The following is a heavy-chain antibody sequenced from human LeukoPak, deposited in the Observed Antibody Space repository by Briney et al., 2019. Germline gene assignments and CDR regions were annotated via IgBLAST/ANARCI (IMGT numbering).Heavy chain of an antibody. CDR1: GFTFDDYG. CDR3: ARGGYYYDSSGYLDY. J-gene: IGHJ4*02. D-gene: IGHD3-22*01. Sequence: PGGSLRLSCAASGFTFDDYGMSWVRQAPGKGLEWVSGINWNGGSTGCADSVKGRFTISRDNAKNSLYLQMNSLRAEDTALYYCARGGYYYDSSGYLDYWGQGTLVTVSS. V-gene: IGHV3-20*04. CDR2: INWNGGST.